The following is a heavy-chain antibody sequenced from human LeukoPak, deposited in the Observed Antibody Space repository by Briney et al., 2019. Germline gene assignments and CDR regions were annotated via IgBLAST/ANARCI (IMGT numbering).Heavy chain of an antibody. V-gene: IGHV3-7*01. CDR3: ARGSYDFWSGYYPIDY. J-gene: IGHJ4*02. Sequence: GGSLRLSCAASGFTFSSYWMSWVRQAPGKGLEWVANIKQDGSEKYYVDSVKGRFTISRDNAKNSLYLQMNSLRAEDTAVYYCARGSYDFWSGYYPIDYWGQGTLVTVSS. CDR1: GFTFSSYW. D-gene: IGHD3-3*01. CDR2: IKQDGSEK.